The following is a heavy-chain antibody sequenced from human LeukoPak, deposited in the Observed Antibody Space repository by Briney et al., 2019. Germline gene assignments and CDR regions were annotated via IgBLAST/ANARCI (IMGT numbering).Heavy chain of an antibody. Sequence: GTSLRLSCAASGFTFSSHGMHWVRQAPGKGLEWVAVVRYDGSDKYYADSVKGRFTISRDNPKNTLYLQMNSLRAEDTALYYCAKTGGRDGYGFDSWGQGTLVTVSP. CDR3: AKTGGRDGYGFDS. CDR1: GFTFSSHG. CDR2: VRYDGSDK. J-gene: IGHJ4*02. V-gene: IGHV3-33*06. D-gene: IGHD5-24*01.